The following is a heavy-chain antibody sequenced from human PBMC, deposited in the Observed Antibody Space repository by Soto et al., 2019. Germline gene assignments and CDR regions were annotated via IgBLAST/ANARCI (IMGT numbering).Heavy chain of an antibody. J-gene: IGHJ4*02. CDR3: ARADRYGSGSYYFDH. CDR1: GYTFTSYG. D-gene: IGHD3-10*01. CDR2: MNPNTGNT. Sequence: QVQLVQSGAEVKKPGASVKVSCKASGYTFTSYGVNWVRQAAGQGLEWMGWMNPNTGNTGYAQKFQGRVTMTRKTSISTAYMELSSLTSEDTAVYYCARADRYGSGSYYFDHWGRGTLVTVSS. V-gene: IGHV1-8*01.